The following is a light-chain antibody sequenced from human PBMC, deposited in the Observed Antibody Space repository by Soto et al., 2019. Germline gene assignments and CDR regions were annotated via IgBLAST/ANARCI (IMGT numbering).Light chain of an antibody. CDR3: QQFHTYPLT. V-gene: IGKV1-13*02. Sequence: AIQLTQSPSSLSASVGDRVTIPCRAGQAISTALAWYQQQPGTAPKLLIYDDSTLETGVPSRFSGSGSVTDFSLTISSLQPEDFATYYCQQFHTYPLTFGGGTKLEIK. CDR1: QAISTA. CDR2: DDS. J-gene: IGKJ4*01.